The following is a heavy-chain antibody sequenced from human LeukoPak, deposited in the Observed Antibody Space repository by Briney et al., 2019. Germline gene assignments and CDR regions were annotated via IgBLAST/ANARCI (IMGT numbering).Heavy chain of an antibody. V-gene: IGHV3-30*18. Sequence: PGRSLRLSCAASGFTFSSYGMHWVRQAPGKGLEWVAVISYDGSNKYYADSVKGRFTISRDNSKSTLYLQMNSLRAEDTAVYYCAKIMGPRDYDGNFDYWGQGTLVTVSS. CDR2: ISYDGSNK. CDR1: GFTFSSYG. J-gene: IGHJ4*02. D-gene: IGHD3-22*01. CDR3: AKIMGPRDYDGNFDY.